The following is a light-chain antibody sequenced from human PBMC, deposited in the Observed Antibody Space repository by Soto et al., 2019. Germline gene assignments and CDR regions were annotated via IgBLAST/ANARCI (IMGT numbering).Light chain of an antibody. J-gene: IGLJ2*01. CDR2: RNN. V-gene: IGLV1-47*01. CDR1: SSNIGSNY. CDR3: ASWDDTLSGPV. Sequence: QSVLTQPPSASGTPGQRVNISCSGSSSNIGSNYVYWYRQFPGTAPKLLIQRNNQRPSGVPARFSGSKSGTSASLAISGLRSEDEAAYYCASWDDTLSGPVFGGGTKVTVL.